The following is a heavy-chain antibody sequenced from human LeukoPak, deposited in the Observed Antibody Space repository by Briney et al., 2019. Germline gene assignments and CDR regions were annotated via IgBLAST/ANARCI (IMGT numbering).Heavy chain of an antibody. CDR1: GYTFTSYD. CDR3: ARINSGSYSLLGHDY. Sequence: ASVKVSCTASGYTFTSYDINWVRQATGQGLEWMGWMNPNSGNTGYAQKFQGRVTMARNTSISTAYMELSSLRSEDTAVYYCARINSGSYSLLGHDYWGQGTLVTVSS. D-gene: IGHD3-10*01. J-gene: IGHJ4*02. V-gene: IGHV1-8*01. CDR2: MNPNSGNT.